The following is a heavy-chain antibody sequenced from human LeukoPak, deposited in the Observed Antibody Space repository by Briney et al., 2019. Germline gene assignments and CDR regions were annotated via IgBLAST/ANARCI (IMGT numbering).Heavy chain of an antibody. CDR3: ARGPCQIMESYMDV. Sequence: VASVKVSCKPSGYTFTGYYMHWVRQPPGQGLEWMGWINPNSGGTNYAQKFQGRVTMTRDTSISTAYMEMSRMRSDDTAVYYCARGPCQIMESYMDVWGKGTTVTVSS. J-gene: IGHJ6*03. V-gene: IGHV1-2*02. CDR1: GYTFTGYY. CDR2: INPNSGGT. D-gene: IGHD3-16*01.